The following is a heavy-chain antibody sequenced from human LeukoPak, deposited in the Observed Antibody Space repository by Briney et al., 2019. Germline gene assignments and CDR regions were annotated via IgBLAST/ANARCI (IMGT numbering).Heavy chain of an antibody. J-gene: IGHJ4*02. CDR3: ASQLYDYGDYVSDY. CDR2: ISYDGSNK. CDR1: GFTFSSYG. Sequence: GGSLRLSCAASGFTFSSYGMHWVRQAPGKGLEWVAAISYDGSNKYYADSVKGRFTISRDNSKNTLYLQMNSLRAEDTAVYYCASQLYDYGDYVSDYWGQGTLVTVSS. V-gene: IGHV3-30*03. D-gene: IGHD4-17*01.